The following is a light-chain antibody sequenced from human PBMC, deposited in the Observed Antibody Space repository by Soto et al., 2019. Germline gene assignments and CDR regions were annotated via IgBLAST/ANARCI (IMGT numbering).Light chain of an antibody. CDR1: QSISSY. Sequence: DIQMTQSPSSLSASVGDRVTITCRASQSISSYLNWYQQKPGKAPKLLIYAASSLQSGVPSRFSGSGSGTDFTLTISSLQPEDFATYYYQQSYSTPQRTFGGGTKVEIK. CDR2: AAS. J-gene: IGKJ4*01. CDR3: QQSYSTPQRT. V-gene: IGKV1-39*01.